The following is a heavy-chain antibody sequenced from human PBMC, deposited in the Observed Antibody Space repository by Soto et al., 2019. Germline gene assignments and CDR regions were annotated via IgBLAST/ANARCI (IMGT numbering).Heavy chain of an antibody. J-gene: IGHJ6*02. D-gene: IGHD1-26*01. V-gene: IGHV3-33*01. Sequence: GGSLRLSCVASGFTFNYYGIHWVRQAPGKGLEWVAVIWYDGAKKDYVDSVQGRFTVTRDNSRITVHLQMNSLRADDTAIYYCARDGSSTHLYYGLDVWGQGTLVTVSS. CDR3: ARDGSSTHLYYGLDV. CDR2: IWYDGAKK. CDR1: GFTFNYYG.